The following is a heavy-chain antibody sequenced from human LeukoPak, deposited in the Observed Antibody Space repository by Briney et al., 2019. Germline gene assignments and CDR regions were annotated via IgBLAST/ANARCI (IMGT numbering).Heavy chain of an antibody. Sequence: GGSLRLSCAASGFTFSSYSMNWVRQAPGKGLEWVSYISSSSSTIYYADSVKGRFTISRDNAKNSLYLQMNSLRAEDTAVYYCARDWSTLEWLLGDAFDIWGQGTMVTVSS. D-gene: IGHD3-3*01. CDR1: GFTFSSYS. CDR2: ISSSSSTI. CDR3: ARDWSTLEWLLGDAFDI. J-gene: IGHJ3*02. V-gene: IGHV3-48*01.